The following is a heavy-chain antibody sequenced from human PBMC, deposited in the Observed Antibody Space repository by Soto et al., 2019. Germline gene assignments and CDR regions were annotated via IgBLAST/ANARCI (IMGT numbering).Heavy chain of an antibody. Sequence: GESLKISCKGSGYSFTKYWIGWVRQMPEKGLEWMAIIYPDESDTRYSPSFQGQVTISADKSISNAYLQWSSLKASNIAMYYCVRMGFSGGGNLSYYSYGMDIWGQGTTVTVS. CDR1: GYSFTKYW. CDR3: VRMGFSGGGNLSYYSYGMDI. CDR2: IYPDESDT. J-gene: IGHJ6*02. V-gene: IGHV5-51*01. D-gene: IGHD2-15*01.